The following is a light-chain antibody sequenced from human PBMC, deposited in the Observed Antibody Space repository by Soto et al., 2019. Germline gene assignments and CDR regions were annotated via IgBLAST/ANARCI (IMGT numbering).Light chain of an antibody. CDR3: SSYTSSTTLSI. V-gene: IGLV2-14*01. CDR1: SSDIGGYNY. CDR2: DVT. J-gene: IGLJ2*01. Sequence: QSALTQPASVSGSPGQSITISCTGTSSDIGGYNYVSWYQQHPGNAPKLIIYDVTNRPSGVSNRFSGSKSGDTASLTISGLLAEDEADYYCSSYTSSTTLSILGGGTKLTVL.